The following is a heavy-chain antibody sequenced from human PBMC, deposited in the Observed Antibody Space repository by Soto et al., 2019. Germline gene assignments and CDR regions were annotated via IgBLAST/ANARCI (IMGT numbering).Heavy chain of an antibody. V-gene: IGHV3-30*03. CDR3: ARGTPYSSGWYYFDF. D-gene: IGHD6-19*01. CDR2: ISYDGTNK. Sequence: GGSLRLSCAASGFTFTTYGMHWVRQAPGKGLEWVAVISYDGTNKFYEDSVDGRFTISRDNSKNMLFLQMNSLRTEDTAVYYCARGTPYSSGWYYFDFWGQGTPVTVSS. J-gene: IGHJ4*02. CDR1: GFTFTTYG.